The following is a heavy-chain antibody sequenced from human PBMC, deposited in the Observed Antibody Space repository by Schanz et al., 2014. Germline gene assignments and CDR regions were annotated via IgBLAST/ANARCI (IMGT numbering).Heavy chain of an antibody. CDR3: ARLDSSSWYPRY. V-gene: IGHV3-11*03. Sequence: VQLLESGGGLVQPGGSLRLSCVASGFTFFGSFAMSWVRQAPGKGLEWVSYISSSGSYTNYADSVKGRFTTSRDNGKKSMYLQMNSLRAEDTAVYYCARLDSSSWYPRYWGQGTLVTVSS. J-gene: IGHJ4*02. CDR2: ISSSGSYT. CDR1: GFTFFGSFA. D-gene: IGHD6-13*01.